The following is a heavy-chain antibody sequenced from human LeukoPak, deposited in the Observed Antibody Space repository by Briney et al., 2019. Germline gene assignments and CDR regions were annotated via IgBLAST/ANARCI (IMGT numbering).Heavy chain of an antibody. CDR1: GFTFSSYS. CDR2: IGSSSSYI. CDR3: ARDLVGATTGTSGIDY. Sequence: PGGSLRLSCAASGFTFSSYSMNWVRQAPGKGLEWVSSIGSSSSYIYYADSVKGRFTISRDNAKNSLYLQMNSLRAEDTAVYYCARDLVGATTGTSGIDYWGQGTLVTVSS. J-gene: IGHJ4*02. D-gene: IGHD1-26*01. V-gene: IGHV3-21*01.